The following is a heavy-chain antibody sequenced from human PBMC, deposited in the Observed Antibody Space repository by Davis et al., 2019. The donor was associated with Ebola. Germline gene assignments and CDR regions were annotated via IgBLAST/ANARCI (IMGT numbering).Heavy chain of an antibody. CDR1: GFTFSTYG. J-gene: IGHJ4*02. CDR3: ATNCSGATCYSGGDY. CDR2: VSHDGNKQ. V-gene: IGHV3-30*03. D-gene: IGHD2-15*01. Sequence: GESLKISCAASGFTFSTYGMHWVRQAPGKGLEWVAIVSHDGNKQFYGDSVKGRFTISRDSSKKTLYLDMNSLRADDTAVYYCATNCSGATCYSGGDYWGRGTLVTVSS.